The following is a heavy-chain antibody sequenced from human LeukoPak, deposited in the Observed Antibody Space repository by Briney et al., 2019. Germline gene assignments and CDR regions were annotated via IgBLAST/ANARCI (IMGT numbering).Heavy chain of an antibody. D-gene: IGHD3-3*01. J-gene: IGHJ4*02. V-gene: IGHV3-66*02. CDR1: GLTTNY. CDR3: ARDLWDATGY. CDR2: IYSGDTT. Sequence: TGGSLRLSCAGSGLTTNYMSWVRQAPGKGLEWVSVIYSGDTTYYADSVRGRFTISRDISKNTLYLQMNSLRPEDTAVYHCARDLWDATGYWGQGTLVTVSS.